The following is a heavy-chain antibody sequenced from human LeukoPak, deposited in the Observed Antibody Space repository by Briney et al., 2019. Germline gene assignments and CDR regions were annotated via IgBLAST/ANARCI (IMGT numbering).Heavy chain of an antibody. CDR2: ISYDGSNK. D-gene: IGHD1-26*01. V-gene: IGHV3-30*18. CDR3: AKGRVGANGYYYYGMDV. J-gene: IGHJ6*02. CDR1: GFTFSSFS. Sequence: GGSLRLSCAATGFTFSSFSMHWVRQAPGKGLEWVAVISYDGSNKYYANSVKGRFTISRDNSKNTLYLQMNSLRTEDTAVYYCAKGRVGANGYYYYGMDVWGQGTTVTVSS.